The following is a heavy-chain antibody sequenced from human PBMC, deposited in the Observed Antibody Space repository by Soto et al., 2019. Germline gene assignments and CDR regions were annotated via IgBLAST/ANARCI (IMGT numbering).Heavy chain of an antibody. CDR1: GFTVEDYA. D-gene: IGHD2-15*01. Sequence: GGSLRLCCAASGFTVEDYAVDVILHAVVKGLAWVRGISWNSGSIGYADSVKGRFTISRDKAKNYMYLQMNSLRAEDTALYYCAKGLYCSGGSCYPPLTGYFDYWGQGTLVTVSS. CDR2: ISWNSGSI. J-gene: IGHJ4*02. CDR3: AKGLYCSGGSCYPPLTGYFDY. V-gene: IGHV3-9*01.